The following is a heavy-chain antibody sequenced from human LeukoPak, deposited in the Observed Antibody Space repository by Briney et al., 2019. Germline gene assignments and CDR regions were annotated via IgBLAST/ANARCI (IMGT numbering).Heavy chain of an antibody. V-gene: IGHV1-46*01. J-gene: IGHJ4*02. CDR2: INPSGGST. D-gene: IGHD3-22*01. CDR1: GYTFTSYY. CDR3: ARAPQHYDSSGYYYGYFDY. Sequence: RASVKVSCKASGYTFTSYYMHWVRQAPGQGLEWMGIINPSGGSTGYAQKFQGRVTMTRDTSTSTVYMELSSLRSEDTAVYYCARAPQHYDSSGYYYGYFDYWGQGTLVTVSS.